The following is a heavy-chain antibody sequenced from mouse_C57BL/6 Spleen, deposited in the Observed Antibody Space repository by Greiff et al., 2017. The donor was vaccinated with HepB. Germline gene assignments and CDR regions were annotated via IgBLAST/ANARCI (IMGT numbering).Heavy chain of an antibody. CDR3: ARVGLVAEYYFDY. J-gene: IGHJ2*01. Sequence: QVQLQQPGAELVRPGSSVKLSCKASGYTFTSYWMHWVKQRPIQGLEWIGNIDPSDSETHYNQKFKDKATLTVDKSSSTAYMQLSSLTSEDSAVYYCARVGLVAEYYFDYWGQVTTLTVSS. V-gene: IGHV1-52*01. D-gene: IGHD1-1*01. CDR1: GYTFTSYW. CDR2: IDPSDSET.